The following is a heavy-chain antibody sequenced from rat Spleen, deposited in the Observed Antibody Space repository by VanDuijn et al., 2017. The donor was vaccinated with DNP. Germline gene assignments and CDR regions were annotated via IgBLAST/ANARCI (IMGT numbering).Heavy chain of an antibody. V-gene: IGHV3-1*01. D-gene: IGHD1-7*01. CDR1: GYSITSSNT. CDR3: ARWTRYFDY. Sequence: EVQLQESGPGLVKPSQSLSLICSVTGYSITSSNTWNWIRKFPGNKLEYIGHISYSGSTNYNPSLKSRLSITRDTSKNHFFLHLNSVTTEDTATYYCARWTRYFDYWGQGVMVTVSS. J-gene: IGHJ2*01. CDR2: ISYSGST.